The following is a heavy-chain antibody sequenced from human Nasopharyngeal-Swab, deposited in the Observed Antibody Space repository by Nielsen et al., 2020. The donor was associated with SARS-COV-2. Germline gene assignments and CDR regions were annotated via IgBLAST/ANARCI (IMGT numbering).Heavy chain of an antibody. Sequence: GESLKISCEVSGFSFTSSAMSWVRQPPGKGLEYVSGISISGGVTYYADSVKGRFTISRDNSRNTLYLQMNSLRVEDTAIYYCAKKEVPNDYWGQGTLVTVSS. CDR2: ISISGGVT. J-gene: IGHJ4*02. V-gene: IGHV3-23*01. CDR3: AKKEVPNDY. CDR1: GFSFTSSA.